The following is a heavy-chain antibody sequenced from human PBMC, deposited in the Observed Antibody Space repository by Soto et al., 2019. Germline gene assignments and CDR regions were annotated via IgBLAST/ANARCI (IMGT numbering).Heavy chain of an antibody. CDR3: ARGGYYDNNWVKLRHYGLDV. CDR2: IYHSGST. CDR1: GGSISSGGYS. J-gene: IGHJ6*02. Sequence: TLSLTCAVSGGSISSGGYSWSWIRQPPGKGLEWIGYIYHSGSTYYNPSLKSRVTISVDRSKNQFSLKLSSVTAADTAVYYCARGGYYDNNWVKLRHYGLDVWGQGTSVTVSS. V-gene: IGHV4-30-2*01. D-gene: IGHD3-16*01.